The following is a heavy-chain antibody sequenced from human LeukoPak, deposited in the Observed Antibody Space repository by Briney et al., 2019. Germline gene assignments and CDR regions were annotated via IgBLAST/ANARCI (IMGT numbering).Heavy chain of an antibody. CDR3: ARDRPIDY. Sequence: GGSLRLSCAVSGFTVSSNYMSWVRQAPGKGLEWVSVIYRGGSTYYADSVKGRFTISRDNSKNTLYLQMNSLRAEDTAIYYCARDRPIDYWGQGTLVTVSS. J-gene: IGHJ4*02. CDR2: IYRGGST. V-gene: IGHV3-66*01. CDR1: GFTVSSNY.